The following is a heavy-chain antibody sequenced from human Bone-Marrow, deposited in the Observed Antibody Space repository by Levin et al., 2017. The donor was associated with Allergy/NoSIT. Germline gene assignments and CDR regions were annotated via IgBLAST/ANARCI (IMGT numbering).Heavy chain of an antibody. CDR2: IHNSGRT. Sequence: SETLSLTCTVSSGSISSYYWSWIRQSPGKGLEWIGYIHNSGRTNYNPSLKSRVTISVHTSKNQFSLKLGSVTAADTAVYYCARGGRTFSGSYYFPPFDSWGQGTLVTVSS. D-gene: IGHD3-10*01. J-gene: IGHJ4*02. CDR1: SGSISSYY. V-gene: IGHV4-59*01. CDR3: ARGGRTFSGSYYFPPFDS.